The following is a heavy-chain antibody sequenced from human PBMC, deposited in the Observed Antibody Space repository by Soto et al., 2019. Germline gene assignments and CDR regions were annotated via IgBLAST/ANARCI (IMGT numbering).Heavy chain of an antibody. D-gene: IGHD2-21*01. J-gene: IGHJ4*02. CDR2: IRNKANSYTT. V-gene: IGHV3-72*01. CDR1: GFTFSDHY. CDR3: SRAGILNTPYYFDY. Sequence: EVQLVESGGGLVQPEGSLGLSCAASGFTFSDHYMDWVRQAPGKGLEWVGRIRNKANSYTTEYAASVKGRFTISRDDSRNSLYLQMNSLKTEDTATYYCSRAGILNTPYYFDYWGQGTLVTVSS.